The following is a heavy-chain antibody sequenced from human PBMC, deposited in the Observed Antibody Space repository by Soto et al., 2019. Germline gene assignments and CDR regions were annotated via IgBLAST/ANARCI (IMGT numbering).Heavy chain of an antibody. CDR1: GGTFSSYA. J-gene: IGHJ6*02. D-gene: IGHD5-18*01. Sequence: GASVKVSCKASGGTFSSYAISWVRQAPGQGLEWMGGIIPIFGTANYAQKFQGRVTITADESTSTAYMELSSLRSEDTAVYYCAREEDTATPFLRYYYYGMDVWGQGNPGHRLL. V-gene: IGHV1-69*13. CDR3: AREEDTATPFLRYYYYGMDV. CDR2: IIPIFGTA.